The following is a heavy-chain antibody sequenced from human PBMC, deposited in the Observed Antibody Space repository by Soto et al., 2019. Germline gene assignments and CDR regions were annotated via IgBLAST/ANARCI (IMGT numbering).Heavy chain of an antibody. D-gene: IGHD2-2*03. CDR3: ASVGYCSSTSCYASYYYYGMDV. J-gene: IGHJ6*02. V-gene: IGHV1-69*13. CDR2: IIPIFGTA. CDR1: GGTFSSYA. Sequence: ASVKVSCKASGGTFSSYAISWVRQAPGQGLEWMGGIIPIFGTANYAQKFQGRVTITADESTSTAYMELSSLRSEDTAVYYCASVGYCSSTSCYASYYYYGMDVWGQGTTVTVSS.